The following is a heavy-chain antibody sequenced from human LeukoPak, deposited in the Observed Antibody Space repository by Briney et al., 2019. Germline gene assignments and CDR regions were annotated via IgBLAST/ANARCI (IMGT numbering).Heavy chain of an antibody. D-gene: IGHD3-10*01. CDR3: AKELYSTTYGFPFDY. CDR1: GFTFNRNA. Sequence: GGSLRLSCAASGFTFNRNAISWVRQAPGKGLEWVSGISWNSGSISYADSVKGRFTISRDNAKNSLFLQMTSLRAEDTALYYCAKELYSTTYGFPFDYWGQGTLVTVSS. J-gene: IGHJ4*02. V-gene: IGHV3-9*01. CDR2: ISWNSGSI.